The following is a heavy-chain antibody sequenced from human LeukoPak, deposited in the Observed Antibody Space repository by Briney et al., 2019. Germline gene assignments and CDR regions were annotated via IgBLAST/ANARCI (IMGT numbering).Heavy chain of an antibody. J-gene: IGHJ5*02. D-gene: IGHD1-26*01. Sequence: RGSLRLSCAASGFSLSNHAVHWVRQAPGKGLEWVTIISHHGSTTHYADSVQGRFTISRDNSKNTVFLQMSSLRRDDTAVYYCARGVGKWKLLPLDLWGRGALVTVSS. CDR1: GFSLSNHA. CDR2: ISHHGSTT. CDR3: ARGVGKWKLLPLDL. V-gene: IGHV3-30*04.